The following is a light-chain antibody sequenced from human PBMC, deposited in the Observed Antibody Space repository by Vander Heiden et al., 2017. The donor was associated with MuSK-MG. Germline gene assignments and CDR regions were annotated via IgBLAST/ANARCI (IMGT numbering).Light chain of an antibody. V-gene: IGKV1-39*01. Sequence: DIQMTQSPSSLSTSVGDRVTISCRSSQSISTYLSWYQHKPGKAPKLLIYAASTLQSGVPSRVSGSGYGTDFTLTISSLQLEDFATYYCQQSFSTFIFGQGTRLDIK. CDR3: QQSFSTFI. CDR1: QSISTY. CDR2: AAS. J-gene: IGKJ5*01.